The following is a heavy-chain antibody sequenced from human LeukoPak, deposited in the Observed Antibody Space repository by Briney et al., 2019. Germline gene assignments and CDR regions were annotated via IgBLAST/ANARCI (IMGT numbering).Heavy chain of an antibody. D-gene: IGHD5-18*01. CDR2: IIPIFGTA. CDR1: GGTFSSYA. Sequence: ASVKVSCEASGGTFSSYAISWVRQAPGQGLEWMGGIIPIFGTANYAQKFQGRVTITADESTSTAYMELSSLRSEDTAVYYCARSPPGAGYSYGSTGFDYWGQGTLVTVSS. V-gene: IGHV1-69*13. CDR3: ARSPPGAGYSYGSTGFDY. J-gene: IGHJ4*02.